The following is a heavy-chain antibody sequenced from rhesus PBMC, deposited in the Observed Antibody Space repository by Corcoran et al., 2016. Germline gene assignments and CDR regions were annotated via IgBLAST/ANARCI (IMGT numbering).Heavy chain of an antibody. CDR3: TTFGY. CDR2: ISSDGRRK. V-gene: IGHV3-54*02. CDR1: GFHFNHFA. Sequence: EVQLVESGGGLVQSGGSLSISCAASGFHFNHFAMHWVRQAPGKVLEWVAVISSDGRRKDYADSVKDRFTIYRDNSKNILDRQINNLKLEDTAVYYGTTFGYWGQGVLVTVSS. J-gene: IGHJ4*01.